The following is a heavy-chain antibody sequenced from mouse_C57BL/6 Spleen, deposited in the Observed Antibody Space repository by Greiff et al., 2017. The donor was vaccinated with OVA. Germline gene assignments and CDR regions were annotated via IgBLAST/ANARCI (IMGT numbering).Heavy chain of an antibody. CDR3: TIYYVNLYYFDY. CDR2: IDPETGGT. J-gene: IGHJ2*01. CDR1: GYTFTDYE. D-gene: IGHD2-1*01. Sequence: VQLQESGAELVRPGASVTLSCKASGYTFTDYEMHWVKQTPVHGLEWIGAIDPETGGTAYNQKFKGKAILTADKSSSTAYMQLRSLTSEDSAVYYCTIYYVNLYYFDYEGQGTTLTVSS. V-gene: IGHV1-15*01.